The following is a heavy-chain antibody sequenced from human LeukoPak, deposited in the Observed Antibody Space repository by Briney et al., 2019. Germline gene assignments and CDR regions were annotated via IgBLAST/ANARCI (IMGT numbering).Heavy chain of an antibody. V-gene: IGHV4-4*02. J-gene: IGHJ4*02. CDR3: ARGSMTTVTYFDY. D-gene: IGHD4-17*01. Sequence: PSRTRSITCADSGDSSGSSIWCFCVRQPPTQALALIGEIYHSGSTNYNPSLKSRVTISVDKSKNQFSLKLSSVTAADTAVYYCARGSMTTVTYFDYWGQGTLVTVSS. CDR2: IYHSGST. CDR1: GDSSGSSIW.